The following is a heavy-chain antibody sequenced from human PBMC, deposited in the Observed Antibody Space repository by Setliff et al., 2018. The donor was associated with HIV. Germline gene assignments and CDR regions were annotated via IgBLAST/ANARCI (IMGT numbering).Heavy chain of an antibody. V-gene: IGHV1-69*05. J-gene: IGHJ3*02. CDR3: ARSQDAKLGLDAFDI. Sequence: SVKVSCKVSGYTLTELSRHWVRQAPGKGLEWMGGSTPILDTTNYAQKFQGRVTITTDESTSTAYMELSSLRSEDTAVYYCARSQDAKLGLDAFDIWGQGTMVTVSS. CDR2: STPILDTT. D-gene: IGHD6-13*01. CDR1: GYTLTELS.